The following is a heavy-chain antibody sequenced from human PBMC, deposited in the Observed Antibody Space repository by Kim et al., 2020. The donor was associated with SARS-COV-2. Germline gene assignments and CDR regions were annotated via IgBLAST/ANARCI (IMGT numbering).Heavy chain of an antibody. CDR2: INLSGST. CDR1: GGSFSGDY. D-gene: IGHD2-8*02. V-gene: IGHV4-34*01. CDR3: AKVPRRVSPDGVWLYYLDV. J-gene: IGHJ6*03. Sequence: SETLSLTCAVSGGSFSGDYWSWIRQFPGGGLEWIGDINLSGSTTSNPSFKSRVTMSLDTYKKQFSLRLSSLTAADTAVYFCAKVPRRVSPDGVWLYYLDV.